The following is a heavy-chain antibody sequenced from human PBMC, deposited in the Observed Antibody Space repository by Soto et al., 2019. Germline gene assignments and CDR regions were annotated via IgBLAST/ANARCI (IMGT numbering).Heavy chain of an antibody. CDR1: GGTFGSYA. V-gene: IGHV1-69*13. D-gene: IGHD2-2*01. J-gene: IGHJ6*02. Sequence: SVKVSCKASGGTFGSYAIIWVRQAPGQGLEWMGGIIPIPGTANYAQKFQGRVTIAADESTSTAYMELSSLRSEDTAVYYCARSQGSSTSLEIYYYYYYGMDVWGQGTTVTVS. CDR3: ARSQGSSTSLEIYYYYYYGMDV. CDR2: IIPIPGTA.